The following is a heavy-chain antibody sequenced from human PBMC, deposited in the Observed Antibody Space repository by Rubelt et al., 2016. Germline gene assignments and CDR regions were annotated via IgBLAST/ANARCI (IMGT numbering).Heavy chain of an antibody. D-gene: IGHD6-19*01. V-gene: IGHV1-18*01. Sequence: QVQLVQSGAEVKKPGASVKVSCKASGYTFTSYGISWVRQAPGQGLEWMGWISAYDGNTYYAQKCQGRVSMTKDTSTSTAYMELRSLRSDDTAGYYCARDRTWLVPGLDAFDIWGQGTMVTVSS. CDR1: GYTFTSYG. CDR2: ISAYDGNT. CDR3: ARDRTWLVPGLDAFDI. J-gene: IGHJ3*02.